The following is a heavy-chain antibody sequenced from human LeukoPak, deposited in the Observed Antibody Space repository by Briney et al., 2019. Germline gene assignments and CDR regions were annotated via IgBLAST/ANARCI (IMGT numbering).Heavy chain of an antibody. CDR2: VYHSGST. CDR1: GLPINSDHY. CDR3: ARGDNNIRITMVRGARRAFQH. J-gene: IGHJ1*01. V-gene: IGHV4-38-2*02. D-gene: IGHD3-10*01. Sequence: PSETLSLTCSVSGLPINSDHYWGWLRQSPGKGLEWIGNVYHSGSTNYNPSLKSRVTISVDTSKNQFSLKLSSVTAADTAVYYCARGDNNIRITMVRGARRAFQHWGQGTLVTVSS.